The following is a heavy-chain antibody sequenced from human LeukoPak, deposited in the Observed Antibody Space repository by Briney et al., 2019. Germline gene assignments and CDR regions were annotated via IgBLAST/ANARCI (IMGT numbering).Heavy chain of an antibody. Sequence: GGSPRLSCATSGFTFSRLGMQWVRQAPGKGLEWVAVIHNDGTMGQYADSVKGRFTISKDFSRNTLHLQMHSLRDDDTAVYYCAKEGDEFRGYLDVWGKGTTVTVSS. V-gene: IGHV3-30*02. D-gene: IGHD5-12*01. CDR1: GFTFSRLG. J-gene: IGHJ6*04. CDR3: AKEGDEFRGYLDV. CDR2: IHNDGTMG.